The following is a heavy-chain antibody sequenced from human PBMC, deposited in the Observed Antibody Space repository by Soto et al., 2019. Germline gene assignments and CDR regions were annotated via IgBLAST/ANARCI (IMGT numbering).Heavy chain of an antibody. CDR1: GFTFRSSC. Sequence: PGGSLRLSCAASGFTFRSSCMHWVRQAPGKGLVWVSRIKSDGSSTSYADSVKGRFTISRDNAKNTLYLQMNSLRAEDTAVYYCARRYSSSSREDYYYGMDVWGQGTTVIVSS. D-gene: IGHD6-6*01. J-gene: IGHJ6*02. CDR3: ARRYSSSSREDYYYGMDV. CDR2: IKSDGSST. V-gene: IGHV3-74*01.